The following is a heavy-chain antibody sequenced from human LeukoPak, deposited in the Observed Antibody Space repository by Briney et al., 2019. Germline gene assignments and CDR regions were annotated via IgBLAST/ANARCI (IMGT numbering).Heavy chain of an antibody. CDR2: ISSSSSTI. J-gene: IGHJ6*03. V-gene: IGHV3-48*01. D-gene: IGHD1-20*01. Sequence: PGGSLRLSCAASGFTFSSYSMNWVRQAPGKGLEWVSYISSSSSTIYYADSVKGRFTISRDNAKNSLYLQMNSLRAEDTAVYYCARVFYNWNYDYYYYMDVWGKGTTVTVSS. CDR3: ARVFYNWNYDYYYYMDV. CDR1: GFTFSSYS.